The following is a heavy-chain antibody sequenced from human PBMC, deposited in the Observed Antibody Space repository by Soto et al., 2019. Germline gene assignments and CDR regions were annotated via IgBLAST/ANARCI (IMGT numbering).Heavy chain of an antibody. CDR1: GFTFSDYY. J-gene: IGHJ6*02. CDR2: ISSSGSTI. Sequence: GGSLRLSCAASGFTFSDYYMSWIRQAPGKGLEWVSYISSSGSTIYYADSVKGRFTISRDNAKNSLYLQMNSLRAEDTAVYYCAREACSSTSCYPGGPQTSMYYYYGMDVWGQGTTATVSS. V-gene: IGHV3-11*01. D-gene: IGHD2-2*01. CDR3: AREACSSTSCYPGGPQTSMYYYYGMDV.